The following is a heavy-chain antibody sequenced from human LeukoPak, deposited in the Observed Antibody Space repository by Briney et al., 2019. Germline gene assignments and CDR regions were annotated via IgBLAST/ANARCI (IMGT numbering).Heavy chain of an antibody. CDR2: IYYSGST. CDR3: VRGLDSSSYVDS. D-gene: IGHD6-13*01. Sequence: LRLSCAASGFTVSSNYMSWVRQPPGKGLEWIGYIYYSGSTYYNPSLKSRLTISVDTSKNQFSLKLSSVTAADTAVYYCVRGLDSSSYVDSWGQGTLVTVSS. V-gene: IGHV4-30-4*08. CDR1: GFTVSSNY. J-gene: IGHJ4*02.